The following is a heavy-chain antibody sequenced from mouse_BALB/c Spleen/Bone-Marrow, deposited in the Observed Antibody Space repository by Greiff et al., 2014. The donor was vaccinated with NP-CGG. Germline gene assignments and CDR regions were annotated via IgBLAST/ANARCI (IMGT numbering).Heavy chain of an antibody. CDR3: ARDGNWPFAY. Sequence: QVQLKQSGAELVKPGTSVKLSCKASGYNFTSYWINWVKLRPGQGLEWIGDIYPGSGGNHKNEKFKTKATLTVDTSSSTAYMQLSSLASEDSALYHCARDGNWPFAYWGQGTLVTVSA. J-gene: IGHJ3*01. CDR2: IYPGSGGN. D-gene: IGHD4-1*01. CDR1: GYNFTSYW. V-gene: IGHV1-55*01.